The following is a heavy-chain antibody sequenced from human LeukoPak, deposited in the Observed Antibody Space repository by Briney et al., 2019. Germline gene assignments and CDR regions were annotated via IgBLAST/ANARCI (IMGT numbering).Heavy chain of an antibody. CDR3: AAYCSGGSCYSDSDY. CDR2: TNHSGST. CDR1: GYSISSGYY. V-gene: IGHV4-38-2*01. J-gene: IGHJ4*02. D-gene: IGHD2-15*01. Sequence: KSSETLSLTCAVSGYSISSGYYWGWIRRPPGKGLGWIGSTNHSGSTDYNPSLKSRVTISADTSKNQFSLKLSSVTAADTAVYYCAAYCSGGSCYSDSDYWGQGTLVTVSS.